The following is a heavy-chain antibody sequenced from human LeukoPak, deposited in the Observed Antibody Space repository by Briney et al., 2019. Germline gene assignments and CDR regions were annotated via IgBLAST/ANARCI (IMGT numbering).Heavy chain of an antibody. Sequence: GESLKISCKGSGYSFTSYWTSWVRQMPGRGLEWMGRIDPSDSYTNYSPSFQGHVTISADKSISTAYLQWSSLKASDTAMYYCARHESDIVVVPAAIDYWGQGTLVTVSS. V-gene: IGHV5-10-1*01. CDR1: GYSFTSYW. D-gene: IGHD2-2*01. CDR2: IDPSDSYT. J-gene: IGHJ4*02. CDR3: ARHESDIVVVPAAIDY.